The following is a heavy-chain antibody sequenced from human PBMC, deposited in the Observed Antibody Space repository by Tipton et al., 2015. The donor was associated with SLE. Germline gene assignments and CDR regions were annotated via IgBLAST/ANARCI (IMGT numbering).Heavy chain of an antibody. CDR2: VSTHNGDS. CDR3: ARLSWAHYYFDY. J-gene: IGHJ4*02. V-gene: IGHV1-18*01. D-gene: IGHD7-27*01. Sequence: QLVQSGAEVRKPGASVNVSCKASGYSFNRYGITWVRQAPGQGLEWMGWVSTHNGDSKFAQKFQGRVTMTTDPSTTTAYMELRGLRSDDTAVYYCARLSWAHYYFDYWGQGALVTVSS. CDR1: GYSFNRYG.